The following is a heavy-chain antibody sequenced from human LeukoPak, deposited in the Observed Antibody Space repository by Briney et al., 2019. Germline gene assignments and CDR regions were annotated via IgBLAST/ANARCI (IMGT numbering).Heavy chain of an antibody. CDR3: ARDNSRFGDGVDV. D-gene: IGHD3-10*01. Sequence: PGRSLRLSCAASGFTFSSYGMHWVRQAPGKGLEWVAVIWYDGSNKYYADSVKGRFTISRDNSKNTLYLQMNSLRAEDTAVYYCARDNSRFGDGVDVWGKGTTVTVSS. CDR1: GFTFSSYG. J-gene: IGHJ6*04. V-gene: IGHV3-33*01. CDR2: IWYDGSNK.